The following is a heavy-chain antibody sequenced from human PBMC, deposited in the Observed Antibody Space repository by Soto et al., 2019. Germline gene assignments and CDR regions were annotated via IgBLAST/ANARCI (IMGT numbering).Heavy chain of an antibody. J-gene: IGHJ4*02. V-gene: IGHV3-33*01. Sequence: QVQLVESGGGVVQPGRSLRLSCVASGFAFSTYGLHWFRQAPGKGLEWVAVIWYDGSIKYYADSVKGRFTISRDNSKNTLYLQMNGLRADDTAVYYCARASGPFDYWGQGTQVTVSS. CDR2: IWYDGSIK. CDR3: ARASGPFDY. D-gene: IGHD5-12*01. CDR1: GFAFSTYG.